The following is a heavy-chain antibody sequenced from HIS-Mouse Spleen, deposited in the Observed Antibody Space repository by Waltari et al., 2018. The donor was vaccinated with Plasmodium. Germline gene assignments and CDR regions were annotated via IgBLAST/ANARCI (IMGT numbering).Heavy chain of an antibody. V-gene: IGHV3-7*01. CDR3: ASSWYWYFDL. D-gene: IGHD6-13*01. CDR2: IKQDGSEK. Sequence: EVQLVESGGGLVQPGGSLRLSCAASGSNFSSYWMSWVRQAPGKGLEWVANIKQDGSEKYYVDSVKGRFTISRDNAKNSLYLQMNSLRAEDTAVYYCASSWYWYFDLWGRGTLVTGSS. CDR1: GSNFSSYW. J-gene: IGHJ2*01.